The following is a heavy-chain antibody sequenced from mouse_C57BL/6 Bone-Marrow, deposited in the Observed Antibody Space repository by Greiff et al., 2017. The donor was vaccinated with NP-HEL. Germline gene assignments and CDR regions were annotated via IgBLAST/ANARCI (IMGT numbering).Heavy chain of an antibody. D-gene: IGHD1-1*02. CDR2: IDPENGDT. J-gene: IGHJ3*01. CDR3: TTCGWSWFAY. CDR1: GFNIKDDY. Sequence: VQLQQSGAELVRPGASVKLSCTASGFNIKDDYMHWVKQRPEQGLEWIGWIDPENGDTEYASKFQGKATITADTSSNTAYLQLSSLTSEDTAVYYCTTCGWSWFAYWGQGTLVTVSA. V-gene: IGHV14-4*01.